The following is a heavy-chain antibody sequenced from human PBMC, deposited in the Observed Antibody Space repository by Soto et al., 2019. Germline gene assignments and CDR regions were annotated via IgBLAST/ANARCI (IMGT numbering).Heavy chain of an antibody. CDR1: GYSFATYW. CDR3: AASIFYYGMDV. V-gene: IGHV5-51*01. CDR2: IYPGDSDT. Sequence: PGESLKISCKASGYSFATYWIGWVRQMPGKGLEWMGIIYPGDSDTKYSPSFQGQVTISADKSITTTYLQWSSLKASDTAIYYCAASIFYYGMDVWGQGTTVTVSS. J-gene: IGHJ6*02.